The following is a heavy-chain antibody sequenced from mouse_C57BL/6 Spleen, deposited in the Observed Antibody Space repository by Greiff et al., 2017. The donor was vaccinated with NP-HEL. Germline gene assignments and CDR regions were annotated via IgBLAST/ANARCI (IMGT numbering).Heavy chain of an antibody. J-gene: IGHJ2*01. CDR3: ASAYYSNPYYFDY. Sequence: EVQLVESGGDLVKPGGSLKLSCAASGFTFSSYGMSWVRQTPDKRLEWVATISSGGSYTYYPDSVKGRFTISRDNAKNTLYLQMSSLKAEDTAMYYCASAYYSNPYYFDYWGQGTTLTVSS. D-gene: IGHD2-5*01. CDR1: GFTFSSYG. CDR2: ISSGGSYT. V-gene: IGHV5-6*01.